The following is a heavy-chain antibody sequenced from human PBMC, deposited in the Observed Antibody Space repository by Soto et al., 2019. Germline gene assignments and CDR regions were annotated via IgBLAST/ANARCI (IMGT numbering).Heavy chain of an antibody. CDR2: ISGSGGST. CDR1: GFTFSSYA. D-gene: IGHD1-1*01. V-gene: IGHV3-23*01. J-gene: IGHJ6*03. CDR3: AKRGTGPNYYYYYMDV. Sequence: PGGSLRLSCAASGFTFSSYAMSWVRQAPGKGLEWVSAISGSGGSTYYADSVKGRFTISRDNSKNTLYLQMNSLRAEDTAVYYCAKRGTGPNYYYYYMDVWGKGTTVTVSS.